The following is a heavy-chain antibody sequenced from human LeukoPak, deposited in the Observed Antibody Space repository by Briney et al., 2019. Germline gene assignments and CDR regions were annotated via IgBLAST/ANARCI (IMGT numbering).Heavy chain of an antibody. CDR1: GGSFSSYY. J-gene: IGHJ3*02. CDR2: IYYSVST. V-gene: IGHV4-59*08. D-gene: IGHD6-13*01. CDR3: ARHGPSPGSSWYGDAFDI. Sequence: SETLSLTCAVYGGSFSSYYWSCIRQPPGKGLEWIGYIYYSVSTNYNPSLKSRVTISVDTSKNQFSLKLSSVTAADTAVYYCARHGPSPGSSWYGDAFDIWGQGTMVTVSS.